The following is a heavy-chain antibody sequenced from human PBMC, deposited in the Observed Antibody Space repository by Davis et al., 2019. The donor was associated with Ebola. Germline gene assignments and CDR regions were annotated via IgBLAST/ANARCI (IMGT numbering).Heavy chain of an antibody. J-gene: IGHJ3*02. CDR1: AGSISSHY. V-gene: IGHV4-59*04. D-gene: IGHD4-17*01. CDR3: ATSYGDFLHAFDI. CDR2: MYYSGST. Sequence: MPSQTLSLTCTVSAGSISSHYWSWIRQSPGKGLEWIGYMYYSGSTYYNPSLKSRVTISVDTSKNQFSLKLSSVTAADTAVYYCATSYGDFLHAFDIWGQGTMVTVSS.